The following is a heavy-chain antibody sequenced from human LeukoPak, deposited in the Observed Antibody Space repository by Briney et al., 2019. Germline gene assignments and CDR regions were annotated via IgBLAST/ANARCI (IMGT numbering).Heavy chain of an antibody. CDR1: GGSFSGYY. V-gene: IGHV4-34*01. J-gene: IGHJ4*02. D-gene: IGHD3/OR15-3a*01. CDR3: AARNNWTPEF. Sequence: SETLSLTCAVYGGSFSGYYWTWIRQSPGMGLEWIGEINHIGSTNYNPSLKGRVTISVDTSKNQFSLKLTSVTAADTAVYYCAARNNWTPEFWGQGTLVTVSS. CDR2: INHIGST.